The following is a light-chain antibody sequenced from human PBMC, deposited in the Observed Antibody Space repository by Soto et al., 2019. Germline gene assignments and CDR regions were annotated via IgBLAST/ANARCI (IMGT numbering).Light chain of an antibody. J-gene: IGLJ2*01. CDR1: SGHSNYA. CDR3: QTWVTGIQI. V-gene: IGLV4-69*01. CDR2: LNSDGSH. Sequence: QSVLTQSPSASASLGASVKLTCTLSSGHSNYAIAWHQQQPEKGPRYLMKLNSDGSHSKGDGIPDRFSGSSSGAERYLTIAGLQSEDEAGYYCQTWVTGIQIFGGGTKLTVL.